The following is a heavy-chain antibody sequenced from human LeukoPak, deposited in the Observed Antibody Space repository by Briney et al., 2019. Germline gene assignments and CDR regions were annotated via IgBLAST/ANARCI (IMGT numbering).Heavy chain of an antibody. CDR3: AKGGEVSDFWSGYRGDYFDY. J-gene: IGHJ4*02. CDR1: GFTFSSYA. D-gene: IGHD3-3*01. V-gene: IGHV3-23*01. Sequence: PGGSLRLSCAASGFTFSSYAMSWVRQAPGKGLEWVSAISGSGGSTYYADSVKGRFTISRDNSKNTLYLQMNSLRAEDTAVYYCAKGGEVSDFWSGYRGDYFDYWGQGTLVTVSS. CDR2: ISGSGGST.